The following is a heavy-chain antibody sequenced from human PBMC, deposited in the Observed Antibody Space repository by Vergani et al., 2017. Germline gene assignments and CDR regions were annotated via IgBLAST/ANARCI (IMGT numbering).Heavy chain of an antibody. J-gene: IGHJ4*02. CDR3: ARSSNWGSTGFDY. D-gene: IGHD7-27*01. CDR2: IDWDDDK. Sequence: QVTFKESGPALVKPTQNLTLNCTFSGFSLRTSGMRVSWIRQPPGKALEWLARIDWDDDKFYSTSLKTRLTISKETSKNQVVLTMTNMDPVDTATYYCARSSNWGSTGFDYWGQGTLVTVSS. CDR1: GFSLRTSGMR. V-gene: IGHV2-70*04.